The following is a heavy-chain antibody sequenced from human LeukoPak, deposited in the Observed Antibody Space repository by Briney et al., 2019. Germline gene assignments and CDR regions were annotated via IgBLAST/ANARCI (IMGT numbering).Heavy chain of an antibody. J-gene: IGHJ4*02. CDR2: IGDSGGST. CDR3: ARMYHSSGYYFDY. CDR1: GFTFSSYA. Sequence: GGSLRLSCAASGFTFSSYAMSWVRQAPGKGLEWVSAIGDSGGSTFYADSVKGRFTISRDNAKNSLYLQMNSLRAEDTAVYYCARMYHSSGYYFDYWGQGTLVTVSS. D-gene: IGHD3-22*01. V-gene: IGHV3-23*01.